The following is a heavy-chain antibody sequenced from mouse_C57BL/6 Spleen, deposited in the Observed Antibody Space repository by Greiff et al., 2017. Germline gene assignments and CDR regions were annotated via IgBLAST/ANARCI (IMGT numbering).Heavy chain of an antibody. D-gene: IGHD3-3*01. CDR1: GYTFTDYY. Sequence: LVESGAELVRPGASVKLSCKASGYTFTDYYINWVKQRPGQGLEWIARIYPGSGNTYYNEKFKGKATLTAEKSSSTAYMQLSSLTSEDSAVYFCARGTSSAMDYWGQGTSGTVSS. CDR2: IYPGSGNT. J-gene: IGHJ4*01. V-gene: IGHV1-76*01. CDR3: ARGTSSAMDY.